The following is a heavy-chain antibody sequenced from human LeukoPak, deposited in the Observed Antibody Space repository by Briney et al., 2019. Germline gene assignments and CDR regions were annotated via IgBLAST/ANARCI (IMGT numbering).Heavy chain of an antibody. Sequence: ASVKVSCKASGYTFTSYDINWVRQATGQGLEWMGWMNPNSGNTGYAQKFQGRVTITRNTSISTAYMELRSLRSDDTAVYYCASHSSSRSHDYWGQGTLVTVSS. CDR2: MNPNSGNT. J-gene: IGHJ4*02. D-gene: IGHD6-6*01. CDR3: ASHSSSRSHDY. V-gene: IGHV1-8*03. CDR1: GYTFTSYD.